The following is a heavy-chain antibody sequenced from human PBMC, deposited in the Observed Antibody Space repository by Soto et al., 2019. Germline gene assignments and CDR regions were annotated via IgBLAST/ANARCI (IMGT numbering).Heavy chain of an antibody. V-gene: IGHV5-51*03. CDR1: GYSFTSYW. CDR3: ARDGYFDL. CDR2: IYPGDSNI. J-gene: IGHJ2*01. Sequence: EVQLVQSGAEVKKPGESLKISCKASGYSFTSYWIAWVRQMPGKGREWMGIIYPGDSNIRYSPSFQGQVTISADKSISTASLQCSSLKASDTAMYYCARDGYFDLWGRGTLVTVSS.